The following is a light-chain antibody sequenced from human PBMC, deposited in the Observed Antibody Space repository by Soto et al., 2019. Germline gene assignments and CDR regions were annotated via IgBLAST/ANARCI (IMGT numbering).Light chain of an antibody. J-gene: IGLJ1*01. CDR1: SSDVGSYNL. Sequence: QSVLTQPASVSGSPGQSITISCTGTSSDVGSYNLVSWYQQRPGKAPKLMIYEGSKRPSGVSNRFSGSKSGNTASLTISGLQAEDEADYYCCSYAGSSTVYVFGTGTKVTVL. V-gene: IGLV2-23*01. CDR3: CSYAGSSTVYV. CDR2: EGS.